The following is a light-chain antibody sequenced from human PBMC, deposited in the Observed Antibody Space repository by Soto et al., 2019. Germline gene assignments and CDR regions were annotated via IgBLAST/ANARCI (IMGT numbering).Light chain of an antibody. V-gene: IGLV2-14*01. CDR2: EVS. J-gene: IGLJ2*01. Sequence: QSVLTQPASVSGSPGQSITISCTGTSSDLGGYNYVSWYQQHPGKAPKVMIYEVSNRPSGVSNRFSGSKSGNTASLTISGLLAEDEADYYCSSYTRSTTLGVVFGAGTKVTVL. CDR1: SSDLGGYNY. CDR3: SSYTRSTTLGVV.